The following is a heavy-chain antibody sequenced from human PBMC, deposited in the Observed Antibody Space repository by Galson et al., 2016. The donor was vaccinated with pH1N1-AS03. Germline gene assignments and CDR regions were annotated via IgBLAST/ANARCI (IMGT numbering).Heavy chain of an antibody. J-gene: IGHJ5*02. V-gene: IGHV1-2*06. CDR1: GYTFTGHF. CDR3: ARERVDLTVGEDYNWFDP. Sequence: SVKVSCKASGYTFTGHFIHWVRQAPGQGLEWMGRINPHSGGTHYAQNFQGRVTMTGDTSISTVYMDLTRLRPDDTAVYYGARERVDLTVGEDYNWFDPWGQGTQVTVSS. D-gene: IGHD3-16*01. CDR2: INPHSGGT.